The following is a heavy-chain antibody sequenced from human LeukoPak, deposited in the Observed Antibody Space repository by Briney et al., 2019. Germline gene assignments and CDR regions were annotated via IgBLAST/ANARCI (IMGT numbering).Heavy chain of an antibody. Sequence: GGSLRLSCAASGFTFSNYEMNWVRQAPGKGLEWVSYISSSGNTIYYSDSVKGRFTISRDNSKNTLYLQMNSLRAEDTAVYYCAGNYGPYYFDYWGQGALVTVSS. CDR1: GFTFSNYE. D-gene: IGHD3-10*01. CDR2: ISSSGNTI. J-gene: IGHJ4*02. CDR3: AGNYGPYYFDY. V-gene: IGHV3-48*01.